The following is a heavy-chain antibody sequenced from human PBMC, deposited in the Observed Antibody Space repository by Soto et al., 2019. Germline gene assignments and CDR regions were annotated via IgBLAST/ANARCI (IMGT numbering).Heavy chain of an antibody. CDR1: GGSISSGDYY. V-gene: IGHV4-30-4*01. D-gene: IGHD3-10*01. J-gene: IGHJ5*02. Sequence: SETLSLTCTVSGGSISSGDYYWSWIRQPPGKGLEWIGYIYYSGSTYYNPSLKSRVTISVDTSKNQFSLKLSSVTAADTAVYYCAREVYYYGSGSFLAWFDPWGQGTLVTAPQ. CDR3: AREVYYYGSGSFLAWFDP. CDR2: IYYSGST.